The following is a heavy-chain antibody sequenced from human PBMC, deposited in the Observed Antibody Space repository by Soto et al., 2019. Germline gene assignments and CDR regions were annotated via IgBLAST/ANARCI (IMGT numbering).Heavy chain of an antibody. J-gene: IGHJ4*02. D-gene: IGHD2-2*03. Sequence: QVPLVQSGAEVKKPGASVKVSCKASGYTFTSYGISWVRQAPGQGLEWMGWISAYNGNTNYAQKLQGRVTMTTDTSTSTAYMELRSLRSDDTAVYYWARAGYCSSTSCYATVDYWGQGTLVTVSS. CDR1: GYTFTSYG. CDR2: ISAYNGNT. CDR3: ARAGYCSSTSCYATVDY. V-gene: IGHV1-18*01.